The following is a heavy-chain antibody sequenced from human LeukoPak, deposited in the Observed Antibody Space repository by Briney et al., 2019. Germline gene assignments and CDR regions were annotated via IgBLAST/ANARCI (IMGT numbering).Heavy chain of an antibody. J-gene: IGHJ4*02. D-gene: IGHD2-21*01. Sequence: GGSLRLSCAASGFTFSNHWMHWVRQAPGKGLVWVSRIDELGSNAMYADSVKGRFSISRDNAKNTVNLQMNSLRAEDTGVYYCIRDEALWRLDYWGQGTLVTVSS. V-gene: IGHV3-74*03. CDR1: GFTFSNHW. CDR2: IDELGSNA. CDR3: IRDEALWRLDY.